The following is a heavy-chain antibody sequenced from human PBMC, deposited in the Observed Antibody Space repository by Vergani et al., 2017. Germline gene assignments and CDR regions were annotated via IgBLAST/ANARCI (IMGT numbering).Heavy chain of an antibody. CDR1: GGSMSDFY. CDR3: ARGNCGVNCPKYNWLAP. J-gene: IGHJ5*02. V-gene: IGHV4-4*07. CDR2: IYPNGNG. D-gene: IGHD2-21*01. Sequence: QVHLQESAPGVVKPSDTLSLTCTVSGGSMSDFYWTWIRQPAGRGLEWIGRIYPNGNGNYNESLRSRLTMSIDTSRSQFSRSLSSVTAADTAVYYCARGNCGVNCPKYNWLAPWGRGILVTVSS.